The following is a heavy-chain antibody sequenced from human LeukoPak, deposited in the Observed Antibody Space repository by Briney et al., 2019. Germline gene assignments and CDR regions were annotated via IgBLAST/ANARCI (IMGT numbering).Heavy chain of an antibody. V-gene: IGHV3-23*01. Sequence: QAGGSLRLSCAASGFTFSSYAMSWVRQAPGKGLEWVSAISGSGGSTYYADSVKGRFTISRDNSKNTLYLQMNSLRAEDTAVYYCAKSRRYSYGYRFDYWGQGTLVTVSP. D-gene: IGHD5-18*01. CDR2: ISGSGGST. J-gene: IGHJ4*02. CDR3: AKSRRYSYGYRFDY. CDR1: GFTFSSYA.